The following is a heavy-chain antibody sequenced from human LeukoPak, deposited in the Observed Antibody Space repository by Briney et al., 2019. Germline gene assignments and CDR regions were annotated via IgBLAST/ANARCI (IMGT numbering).Heavy chain of an antibody. D-gene: IGHD2-2*01. J-gene: IGHJ4*02. V-gene: IGHV1-46*01. CDR2: INPSGGST. Sequence: ASVKVSCKASGYTFTSYYMHWVRHAPGQGLEWMGIINPSGGSTSYAQKFQGRVTMTRDTSTSTVYMELSSLRSEDTAVYYCAILSRTAEYFDYWGQGTLVTVSS. CDR3: AILSRTAEYFDY. CDR1: GYTFTSYY.